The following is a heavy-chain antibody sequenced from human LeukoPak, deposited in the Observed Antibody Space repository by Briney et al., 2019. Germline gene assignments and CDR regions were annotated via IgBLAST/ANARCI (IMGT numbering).Heavy chain of an antibody. D-gene: IGHD3-16*01. CDR3: ARSDLFTFAFDI. Sequence: GSGPTLVYPTETLTLTCTVSGFSLSNARMGVSWIRQPPGKALEWLAHIFSNDEKSYNTSLKSRLTISKDTSKSQVVLTMTNMDPVDTATYYCARSDLFTFAFDIWGQGTMVTVSS. J-gene: IGHJ3*02. V-gene: IGHV2-26*01. CDR2: IFSNDEK. CDR1: GFSLSNARMG.